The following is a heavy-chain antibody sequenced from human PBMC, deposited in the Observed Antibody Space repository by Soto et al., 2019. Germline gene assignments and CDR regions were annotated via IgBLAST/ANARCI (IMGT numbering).Heavy chain of an antibody. J-gene: IGHJ4*02. Sequence: GGSLRLSCAASGFTFSDYYMSWIRQAPGKGLEWVSYISSSGSIIYYADSVKGRFTISRDNAKNSLYLQMNSLRAEDTAVYYCARDQGYYESSGYFDYWGQGTLVTAPQ. CDR1: GFTFSDYY. D-gene: IGHD3-22*01. V-gene: IGHV3-11*01. CDR2: ISSSGSII. CDR3: ARDQGYYESSGYFDY.